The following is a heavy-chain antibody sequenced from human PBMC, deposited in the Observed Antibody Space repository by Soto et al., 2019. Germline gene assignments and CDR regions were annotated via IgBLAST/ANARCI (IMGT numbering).Heavy chain of an antibody. J-gene: IGHJ4*02. D-gene: IGHD4-17*01. CDR3: ARGTYGDY. Sequence: QVHLVQSGAEVKKPGASVKVSCKGSGYAFTTYGITWVRQAPGQGLEWMGWISAHNGNTNYAQKLQGRVTVTRDTSTSTAYMELRTLRSVDTAVYYCARGTYGDYWGQGALVTVSS. V-gene: IGHV1-18*01. CDR1: GYAFTTYG. CDR2: ISAHNGNT.